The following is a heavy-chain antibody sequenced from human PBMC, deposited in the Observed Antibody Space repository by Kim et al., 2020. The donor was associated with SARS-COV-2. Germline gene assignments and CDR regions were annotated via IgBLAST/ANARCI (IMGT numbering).Heavy chain of an antibody. V-gene: IGHV3-7*03. Sequence: GGSLRLSCAASGFTFSNYWMTWVSQAPGKGLEWVANIKQDGSEKYYVDSVKGRFTISRDNAKNSLYLQMNSLRAEDTAVYYCAKVSIAAAGSDYWGQGTLVTVSS. CDR2: IKQDGSEK. CDR1: GFTFSNYW. D-gene: IGHD6-13*01. J-gene: IGHJ4*02. CDR3: AKVSIAAAGSDY.